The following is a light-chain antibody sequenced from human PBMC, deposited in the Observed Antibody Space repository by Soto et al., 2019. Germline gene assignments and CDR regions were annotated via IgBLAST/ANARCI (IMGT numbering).Light chain of an antibody. CDR1: QSVASNH. CDR3: HQYGSSTGT. V-gene: IGKV3-20*01. Sequence: EIVLTKSPGTVSLSPGERATLSCRASQSVASNHLAWYQQQPRQAPRLLIYGASIRAAGIADRFSGSGSGTDFTLTISRLEPEDFAVYYCHQYGSSTGTFGPGTKVEIK. J-gene: IGKJ2*01. CDR2: GAS.